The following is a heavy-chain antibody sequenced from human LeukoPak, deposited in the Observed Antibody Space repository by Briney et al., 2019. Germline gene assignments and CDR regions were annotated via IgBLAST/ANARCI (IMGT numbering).Heavy chain of an antibody. D-gene: IGHD3-9*01. CDR2: IKTDGSST. J-gene: IGHJ6*03. V-gene: IGHV3-74*01. CDR3: ARDALYYDILTGYYDYYYYMDV. CDR1: GFTFSSYW. Sequence: GGSLRLSCAASGFTFSSYWMHWVRQAPGKGLVWVSHIKTDGSSTNYAESVKGRFTISRDNAKNSLYLQMNSLRAEDTAVYYCARDALYYDILTGYYDYYYYMDVWGKGTTVTISS.